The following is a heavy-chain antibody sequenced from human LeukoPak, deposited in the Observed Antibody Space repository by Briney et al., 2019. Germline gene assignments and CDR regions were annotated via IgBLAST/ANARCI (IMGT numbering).Heavy chain of an antibody. CDR1: GYTFTSYY. D-gene: IGHD5-12*01. CDR2: INPSGGST. Sequence: GASVKVSCKASGYTFTSYYMHWVRQAPGQGLEWMGIINPSGGSTSYAQKFQGRVTMTRDTSTSTVYMELSSLRSEDTAVYYCAKGFREYSGYELVPYYYYGMDVWGQGTTVTVSS. CDR3: AKGFREYSGYELVPYYYYGMDV. J-gene: IGHJ6*02. V-gene: IGHV1-46*01.